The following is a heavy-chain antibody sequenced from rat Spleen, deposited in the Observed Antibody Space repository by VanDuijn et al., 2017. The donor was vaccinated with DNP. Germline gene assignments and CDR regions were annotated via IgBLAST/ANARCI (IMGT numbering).Heavy chain of an antibody. CDR3: DRGKYPGINPFDY. CDR2: ISTSCGST. D-gene: IGHD1-4*01. J-gene: IGHJ2*01. Sequence: EVQLVESGGDLVQPGRSMKLSCAASGFTFSSFPMAWVRQAPTKGLDWVATISTSCGSTYYRDSVKGLFTISRDNAKSTLYLQMHSLRSEDTATYYCDRGKYPGINPFDYGGHGVMVTVSS. CDR1: GFTFSSFP. V-gene: IGHV5-46*01.